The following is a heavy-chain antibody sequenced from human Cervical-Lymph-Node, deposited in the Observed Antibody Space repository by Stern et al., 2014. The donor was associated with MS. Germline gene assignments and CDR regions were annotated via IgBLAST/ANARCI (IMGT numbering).Heavy chain of an antibody. J-gene: IGHJ4*02. D-gene: IGHD6-19*01. CDR2: ISAYNGNT. CDR1: GYTFTSYG. Sequence: QVQLLQPGAEVKKPGASVKVSCKASGYTFTSYGISWVRQAPGQGLEWMGWISAYNGNTNYAQKLQGRVTMTTDTSTSTAYMELRSLRSDDTAVYYCARTNTMAVAGTGYSYWGQGTLVTVSS. CDR3: ARTNTMAVAGTGYSY. V-gene: IGHV1-18*01.